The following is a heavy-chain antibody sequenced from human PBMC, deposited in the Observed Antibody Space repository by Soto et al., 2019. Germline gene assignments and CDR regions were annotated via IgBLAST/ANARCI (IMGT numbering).Heavy chain of an antibody. Sequence: QVQLVQSGAEVKKPGSSVKVSCKASGGTFSSYAISWVRQAPGQGLEWMGGIIPIFDTANYAQKFQGRVTITADDSTTTAYMELSSLRSEDTAVYYCARRGYCSSTSGYKVYGMDVWGQGTTVTVSS. CDR2: IIPIFDTA. V-gene: IGHV1-69*01. D-gene: IGHD2-2*02. J-gene: IGHJ6*02. CDR3: ARRGYCSSTSGYKVYGMDV. CDR1: GGTFSSYA.